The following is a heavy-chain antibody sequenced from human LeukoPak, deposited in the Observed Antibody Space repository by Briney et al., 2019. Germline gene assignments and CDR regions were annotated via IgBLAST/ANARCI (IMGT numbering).Heavy chain of an antibody. CDR3: ARGYCSSTSCYYCYYYMDV. J-gene: IGHJ6*03. V-gene: IGHV4-39*07. CDR1: GGSISSSSYY. CDR2: IYYSGST. D-gene: IGHD2-2*01. Sequence: PSETLSLTCTVSGGSISSSSYYWGWIRQPPGKGLEWIGSIYYSGSTYYNPSLESRVTVSVDTSKNQFSLKLSSVTAADTAVYYCARGYCSSTSCYYCYYYMDVWGKGTTVTVSS.